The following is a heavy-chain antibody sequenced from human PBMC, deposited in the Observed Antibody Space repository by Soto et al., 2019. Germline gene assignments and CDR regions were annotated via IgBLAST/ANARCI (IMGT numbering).Heavy chain of an antibody. Sequence: PSETLSLTCAVSGGSISSGGYSWSWIRQPPGKGLEWIGSIYYSGRTYYNPSLKSRVTISVDTSRIHFSLKLISVTAADTAVYFCARQPYDSSDYFDYWGQGTLVTVSS. V-gene: IGHV4-30-2*03. J-gene: IGHJ4*02. CDR3: ARQPYDSSDYFDY. CDR2: IYYSGRT. CDR1: GGSISSGGYS. D-gene: IGHD3-22*01.